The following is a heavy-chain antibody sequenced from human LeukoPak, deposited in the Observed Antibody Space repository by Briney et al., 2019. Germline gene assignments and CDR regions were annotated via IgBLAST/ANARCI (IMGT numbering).Heavy chain of an antibody. D-gene: IGHD3-10*01. CDR2: IKSETDGGTT. Sequence: GGSLRLSCTASGFTFSKAWMSWVRQASGKGLECIGHIKSETDGGTTDYAAPVKGRFTISRDDSKNTLYLQMNSLKAEDTAVYYCTTDRPSMVRGVIDDFWGQGTLVTVPS. J-gene: IGHJ4*02. V-gene: IGHV3-15*01. CDR1: GFTFSKAW. CDR3: TTDRPSMVRGVIDDF.